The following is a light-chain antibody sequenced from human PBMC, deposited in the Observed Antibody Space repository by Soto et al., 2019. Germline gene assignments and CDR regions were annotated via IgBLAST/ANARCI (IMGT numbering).Light chain of an antibody. CDR3: LQDYNYPRT. CDR1: QVIRND. V-gene: IGKV1-6*01. CDR2: AAS. J-gene: IGKJ5*01. Sequence: IQMTQSPSSLSASVVYRVTITCRASQVIRNDLGWYQQKPGKAPKLLIYAASSLQSGVPSRFSGSGSGTDFTLTISSLQPEDFATYYCLQDYNYPRTFGQRTRLEIK.